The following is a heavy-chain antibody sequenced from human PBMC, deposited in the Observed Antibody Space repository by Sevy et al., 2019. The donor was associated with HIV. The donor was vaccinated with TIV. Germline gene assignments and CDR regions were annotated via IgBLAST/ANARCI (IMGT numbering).Heavy chain of an antibody. D-gene: IGHD3-10*01. V-gene: IGHV5-51*01. J-gene: IGHJ4*02. CDR1: GYSFANYW. CDR2: IYPRDSDT. CDR3: ARQPAGGEDYFDY. Sequence: GESLKISCKGSGYSFANYWIGWVCQMPGKGLEWMGIIYPRDSDTRYSPSFQGQVTISAVKSITTAYLQWSSLKASDTAMYYCARQPAGGEDYFDYWGQGTLVTVSS.